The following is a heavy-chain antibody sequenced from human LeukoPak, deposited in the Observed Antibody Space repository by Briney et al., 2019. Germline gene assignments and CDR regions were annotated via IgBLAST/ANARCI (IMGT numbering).Heavy chain of an antibody. V-gene: IGHV4-4*02. CDR2: IYHSGST. J-gene: IGHJ4*02. D-gene: IGHD5-12*01. CDR1: GGSISSSNW. Sequence: SETLSLTCAVSGGSISSSNWWSWVRQPPGKGLEWIGEIYHSGSTNYNPSLKSRVTISVDKSKNQFSLNLRSVTAADNAVYYCARDKSGATTFDYWGQGTLVTVSS. CDR3: ARDKSGATTFDY.